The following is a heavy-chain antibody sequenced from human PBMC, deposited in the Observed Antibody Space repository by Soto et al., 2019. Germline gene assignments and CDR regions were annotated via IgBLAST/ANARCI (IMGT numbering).Heavy chain of an antibody. D-gene: IGHD3-3*01. CDR1: GFTFSDYY. J-gene: IGHJ3*02. Sequence: GSLRLSCAASGFTFSDYYMSWIRQAPGKGLEWVSYISSSGSTIYYADSVKGRFTISRDNAKNSLYLQMNSLRAEDTAVYYCARDWGEYDFWSGYYRRPSAAFDIWGQGT. V-gene: IGHV3-11*01. CDR3: ARDWGEYDFWSGYYRRPSAAFDI. CDR2: ISSSGSTI.